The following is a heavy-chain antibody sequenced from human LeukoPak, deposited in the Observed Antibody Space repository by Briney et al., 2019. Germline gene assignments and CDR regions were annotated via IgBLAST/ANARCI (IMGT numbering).Heavy chain of an antibody. J-gene: IGHJ4*02. D-gene: IGHD5-18*01. CDR1: GGSISSYY. CDR3: ARLDSYGDDY. Sequence: SETLSLTCTVSGGSISSYYWSWIRQPPGKGLEWIGEINHSGSTNYNTSLKSRVTISVDTSKNQFSLKLSSVAAADTAVYYCARLDSYGDDYWGQGTLVTVSS. CDR2: INHSGST. V-gene: IGHV4-34*01.